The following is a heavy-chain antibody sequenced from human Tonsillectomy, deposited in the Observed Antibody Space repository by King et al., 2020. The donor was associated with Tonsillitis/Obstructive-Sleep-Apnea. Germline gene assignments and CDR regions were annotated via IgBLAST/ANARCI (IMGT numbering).Heavy chain of an antibody. CDR3: ARDYYDSSGYYPGYFQH. D-gene: IGHD3-22*01. CDR2: SRPYNGDT. Sequence: VQLVESGAEVKKPGASVKVSCKASGYTFTSYDITWVRQAPGQGLEWMGWSRPYNGDTNYAQKFQGRVTMTSDTSTSTAYMELRSLRSDDTAVYYCARDYYDSSGYYPGYFQHWGQGTLVTVSS. J-gene: IGHJ1*01. V-gene: IGHV1-18*01. CDR1: GYTFTSYD.